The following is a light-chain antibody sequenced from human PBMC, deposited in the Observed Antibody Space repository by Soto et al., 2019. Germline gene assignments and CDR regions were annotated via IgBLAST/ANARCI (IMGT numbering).Light chain of an antibody. J-gene: IGKJ1*01. V-gene: IGKV3-20*01. Sequence: EIVLTQSPGTLSLSPGETATLSCRASQTIANIFLAWYQQKPGPAPRLLIYGGSNRAAGSPDRFSGSGSGTDFTLTIRRLEPEDFEVYYCHQYGTSGTFGQGTKVAIK. CDR1: QTIANIF. CDR3: HQYGTSGT. CDR2: GGS.